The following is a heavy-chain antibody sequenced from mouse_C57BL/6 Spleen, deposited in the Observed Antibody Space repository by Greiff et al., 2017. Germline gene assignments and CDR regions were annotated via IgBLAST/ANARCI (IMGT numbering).Heavy chain of an antibody. V-gene: IGHV3-6*01. CDR2: KRYDGSN. CDR1: GYSFTSGYY. J-gene: IGHJ4*01. CDR3: ARDSAMGY. Sequence: EVQLQESGPGLVKPSQSLSLTCSVTGYSFTSGYYWNWIRQFPGNKLEWMGYKRYDGSNNYNPSLKNQIPIARDTSKNQFFLKLNSVATEDTATYYCARDSAMGYWGQGTSVTVSS.